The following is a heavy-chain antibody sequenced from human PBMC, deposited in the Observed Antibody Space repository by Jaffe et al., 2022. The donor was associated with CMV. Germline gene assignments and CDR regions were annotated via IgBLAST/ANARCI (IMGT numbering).Heavy chain of an antibody. CDR1: GFTFSNYS. V-gene: IGHV3-21*01. D-gene: IGHD2-15*01. J-gene: IGHJ4*02. Sequence: EVQLVESGGGLVKPGGSLRLSCAASGFTFSNYSMIWVRQAPGKGLEWVSSISGSSSYMLYADSVEGRFTTSRDNAKNSLYLQMNSLRAEDTAVYYCARGDHCNGGNCYLGSWGQGTLVTVSS. CDR3: ARGDHCNGGNCYLGS. CDR2: ISGSSSYM.